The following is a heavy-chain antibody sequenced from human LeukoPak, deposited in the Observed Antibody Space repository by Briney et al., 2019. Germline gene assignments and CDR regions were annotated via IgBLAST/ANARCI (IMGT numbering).Heavy chain of an antibody. J-gene: IGHJ6*04. Sequence: GGSLRLSCAASTFTFSSYWMSWVRQSPGKGLEWVANIKQDGSEKNYADSLKGRFTISRDNAKNSLYLQMNSLRAEDTAVYYCAELGSTMIGGVWGKGTTVTISS. CDR2: IKQDGSEK. CDR1: TFTFSSYW. CDR3: AELGSTMIGGV. D-gene: IGHD3-10*02. V-gene: IGHV3-7*01.